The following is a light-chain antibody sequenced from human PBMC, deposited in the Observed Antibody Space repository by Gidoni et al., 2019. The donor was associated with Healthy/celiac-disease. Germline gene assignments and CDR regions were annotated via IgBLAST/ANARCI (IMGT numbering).Light chain of an antibody. CDR3: QQYNSYSLYT. J-gene: IGKJ2*01. Sequence: DIQMTQSPSTLSASVGDRVTITCRASQSISSWLAWYQQKPGKAPKLLIYYASSLESGVPSRFSGSGSVTEFTLTISSLQPDDFATYYCQQYNSYSLYTFGQXTKLEIK. CDR1: QSISSW. CDR2: YAS. V-gene: IGKV1-5*01.